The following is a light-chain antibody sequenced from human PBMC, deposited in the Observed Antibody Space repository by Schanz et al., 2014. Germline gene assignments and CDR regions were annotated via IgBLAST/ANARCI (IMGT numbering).Light chain of an antibody. CDR2: GAS. V-gene: IGKV3-15*01. Sequence: EIVMTQSPATLSVSPGERATLSCRASQSVSSNLAWYQQKPGQAPRLLIYGASTRATGIPARFSGSGSGIEFTLTISSLQSEDFALYYCQQYNNWPPLTFGGGTKVDIK. CDR3: QQYNNWPPLT. J-gene: IGKJ4*01. CDR1: QSVSSN.